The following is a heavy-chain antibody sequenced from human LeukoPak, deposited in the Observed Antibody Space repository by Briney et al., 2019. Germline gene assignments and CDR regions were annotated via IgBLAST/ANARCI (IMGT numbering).Heavy chain of an antibody. CDR1: GYSISSGYY. J-gene: IGHJ4*02. V-gene: IGHV4-38-2*02. D-gene: IGHD5-18*01. CDR2: IYHSGST. CDR3: ARGEYSYGYVYFDY. Sequence: SETLSLTCTVSGYSISSGYYWGWIRQPPGKGLEWIGSIYHSGSTYYNPSLKSRVTISVDTSKNQFSLKLSSVTAADTAVYYCARGEYSYGYVYFDYWGQGTLVTVSS.